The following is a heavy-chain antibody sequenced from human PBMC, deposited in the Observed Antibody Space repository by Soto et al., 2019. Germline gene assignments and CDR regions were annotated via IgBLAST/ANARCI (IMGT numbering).Heavy chain of an antibody. CDR2: IIPIFGTA. Sequence: SVKVSGKASGGTFSSYAISWVPQAPGQGLEWMGGIIPIFGTANYAQKFQGRVTITADKSTSTAYMELSSLRSEDTAVYYCARGSIFRVVNYGMDVWGQGTTVTVSS. CDR3: ARGSIFRVVNYGMDV. V-gene: IGHV1-69*06. CDR1: GGTFSSYA. D-gene: IGHD3-3*02. J-gene: IGHJ6*02.